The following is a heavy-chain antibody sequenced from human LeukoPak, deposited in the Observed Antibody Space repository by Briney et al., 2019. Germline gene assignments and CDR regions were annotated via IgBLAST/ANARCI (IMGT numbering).Heavy chain of an antibody. CDR3: AREDVDTAMVYYCYGMDV. CDR2: INPSGGTT. V-gene: IGHV1-46*01. Sequence: ASVKVSCKASGYTFTSYYMHWVRQAPGQGLEWMGIINPSGGTTSYAQKLQGRVTMTRDTSTSTVYMELSSLRSEDTAVYYCAREDVDTAMVYYCYGMDVWGQGTTVTVSS. J-gene: IGHJ6*02. D-gene: IGHD5-18*01. CDR1: GYTFTSYY.